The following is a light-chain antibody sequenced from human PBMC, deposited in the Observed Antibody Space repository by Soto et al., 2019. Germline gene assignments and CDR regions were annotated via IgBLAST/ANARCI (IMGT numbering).Light chain of an antibody. V-gene: IGKV1-39*01. J-gene: IGKJ2*01. CDR2: AAS. CDR3: HQTYNTLYT. Sequence: EIQMTQSPSSLSASVGDRVTLSCRTSQTIDNSLNWYQQKPGKAPQLLISAASTLQSGVSSRFSAGGSGQEFPLPISSLQPEDYATYYCHQTYNTLYTFGQGTRWIS. CDR1: QTIDNS.